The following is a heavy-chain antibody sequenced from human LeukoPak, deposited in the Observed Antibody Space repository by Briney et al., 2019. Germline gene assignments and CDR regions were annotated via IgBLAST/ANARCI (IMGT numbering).Heavy chain of an antibody. J-gene: IGHJ4*02. D-gene: IGHD5-24*01. Sequence: SETLSLTCAVSGGSISSSNWWSWVRQSPGKGLEWIGEIYHSGSTNYNPSLKSRVTISVDTSKNQFSLKLSSVTAADTAVYYCAREAVRDGYNLYYFDYWGQGTLVTVSS. CDR1: GGSISSSNW. V-gene: IGHV4-4*02. CDR3: AREAVRDGYNLYYFDY. CDR2: IYHSGST.